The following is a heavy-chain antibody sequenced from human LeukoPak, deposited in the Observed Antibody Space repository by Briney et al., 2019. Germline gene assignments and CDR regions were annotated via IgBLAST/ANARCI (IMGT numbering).Heavy chain of an antibody. V-gene: IGHV3-21*01. D-gene: IGHD6-19*01. CDR1: GFTFSSYG. CDR2: ISSSSSYI. J-gene: IGHJ6*03. Sequence: PGGSLRLSCAASGFTFSSYGMHWVRQAPGKGLEWVSSISSSSSYIYYADSVKGRFTISRDNAKNSLYLQMNSLRAEDTAVYYCARALGVAVAGTHYMDVWGKGTTVTVSS. CDR3: ARALGVAVAGTHYMDV.